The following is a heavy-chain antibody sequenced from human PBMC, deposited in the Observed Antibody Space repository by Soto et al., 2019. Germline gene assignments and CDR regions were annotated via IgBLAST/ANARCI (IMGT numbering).Heavy chain of an antibody. CDR1: GFTFSDYV. CDR2: ISDGGERT. J-gene: IGHJ6*02. V-gene: IGHV3-23*01. Sequence: EVLLLESGGDSVQPGGSLRLSCVASGFTFSDYVMSWVRQVPGKGLEWVSSISDGGERTDYRDSVRGRFTISRDNARFSLHLQLNSLRVDDTATYFCARDRSTEFGLDVWGQGTTVTVSS. CDR3: ARDRSTEFGLDV.